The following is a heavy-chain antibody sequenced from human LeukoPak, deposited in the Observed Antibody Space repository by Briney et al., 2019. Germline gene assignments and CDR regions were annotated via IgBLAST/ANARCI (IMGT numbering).Heavy chain of an antibody. J-gene: IGHJ4*02. D-gene: IGHD6-19*01. CDR3: AKSGGDSSGWYDY. V-gene: IGHV3-23*01. CDR1: GFTFDVYA. CDR2: ISGSGGST. Sequence: GGSLRLSCAASGFTFDVYAMHWVRQAPGKGLEWVSAISGSGGSTYYADSVKGRFTISRDNSKNTLYLQMNSLRAEDTAVYYCAKSGGDSSGWYDYWGQGTLVTVSS.